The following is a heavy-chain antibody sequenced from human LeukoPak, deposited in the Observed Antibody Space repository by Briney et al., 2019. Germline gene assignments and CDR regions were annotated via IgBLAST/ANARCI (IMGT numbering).Heavy chain of an antibody. J-gene: IGHJ6*03. V-gene: IGHV3-30*02. CDR3: AKGIGDYYYYMDV. CDR1: GFTFSSYG. CDR2: IRYDGSNK. Sequence: GGSLRLSCAASGFTFSSYGMHWVRQAPGKGLEWVAFIRYDGSNKYYADSVKGRFTISRDNSKNTLYLQMNSLRAEDTAVYYCAKGIGDYYYYMDVWGKGTTVTVSS.